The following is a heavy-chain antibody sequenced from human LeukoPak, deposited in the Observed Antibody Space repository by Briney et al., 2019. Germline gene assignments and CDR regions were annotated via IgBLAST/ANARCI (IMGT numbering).Heavy chain of an antibody. Sequence: PGGSLRLSCAASGFTFSSYSMNWVRQAPGKGLEWVSYISSSSSTIYYADSVKGRFTISRDNAKNSLYLQMNSLRAEDTAVYYCARDSKHGSGSPPALDYWGQGTLVTVSS. CDR3: ARDSKHGSGSPPALDY. CDR2: ISSSSSTI. D-gene: IGHD3-10*01. J-gene: IGHJ4*02. CDR1: GFTFSSYS. V-gene: IGHV3-48*01.